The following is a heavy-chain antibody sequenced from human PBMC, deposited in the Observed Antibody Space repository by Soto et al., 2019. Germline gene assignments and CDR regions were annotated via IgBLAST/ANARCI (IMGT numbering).Heavy chain of an antibody. D-gene: IGHD1-26*01. J-gene: IGHJ3*02. CDR2: ISGGGDNT. Sequence: GGSLRLSCAVSGFPFRNHAMHWDGQAPRKGLQWVSGISGGGDNTFYADSVKGRFTNSRDNSMITLYLHMNSLRAEDTAVYYCAKVYYSGTFPGAFDIWGQGTMVTVSS. CDR3: AKVYYSGTFPGAFDI. V-gene: IGHV3-23*01. CDR1: GFPFRNHA.